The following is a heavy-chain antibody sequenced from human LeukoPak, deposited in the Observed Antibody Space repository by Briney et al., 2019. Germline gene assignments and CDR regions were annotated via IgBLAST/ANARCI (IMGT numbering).Heavy chain of an antibody. CDR1: SGSINSSTYY. CDR2: IYSSGST. V-gene: IGHV4-61*02. D-gene: IGHD2-15*01. Sequence: NPSETLSLTCTVSSGSINSSTYYWSWIRQPAGKGLEWIGRIYSSGSTNYNPSLKSRVTISVDTSKNQFSLKLSSVTAADTAVYYCARGYCSSGSCYSYYYYMDVWGKGTTVTVSS. J-gene: IGHJ6*03. CDR3: ARGYCSSGSCYSYYYYMDV.